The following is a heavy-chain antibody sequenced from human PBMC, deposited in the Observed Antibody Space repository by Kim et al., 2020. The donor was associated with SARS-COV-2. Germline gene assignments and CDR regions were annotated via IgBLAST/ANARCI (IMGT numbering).Heavy chain of an antibody. D-gene: IGHD6-13*01. CDR1: GFTVSSNY. CDR3: ARGSIGWYGNFYYYYGMDV. J-gene: IGHJ6*02. CDR2: IYSGGST. V-gene: IGHV3-66*02. Sequence: GGSLRLSCAASGFTVSSNYMSWVRQAPGKGLEWVSVIYSGGSTYYADSVKGRFTISRDNSKNTLYLQMNSLRAEDTAVYYCARGSIGWYGNFYYYYGMDVWGQGTTVTVSS.